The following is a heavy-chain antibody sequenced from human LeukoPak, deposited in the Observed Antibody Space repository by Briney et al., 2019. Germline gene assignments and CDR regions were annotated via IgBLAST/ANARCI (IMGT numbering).Heavy chain of an antibody. CDR2: ISGSGDKT. CDR1: GFSFSSFSSSV. V-gene: IGHV3-23*01. CDR3: ARVSGSIQIWPQPFGDGLDV. J-gene: IGHJ6*02. Sequence: GGSLRLSCAASGFSFSSFSSSVMGWVRQAPGKGLEVVSAISGSGDKTYYADSVKGRFTMSRDNSKNTLDLQINSLRDEDTAAYYCARVSGSIQIWPQPFGDGLDVWGQRTTVIVSS. D-gene: IGHD5-18*01.